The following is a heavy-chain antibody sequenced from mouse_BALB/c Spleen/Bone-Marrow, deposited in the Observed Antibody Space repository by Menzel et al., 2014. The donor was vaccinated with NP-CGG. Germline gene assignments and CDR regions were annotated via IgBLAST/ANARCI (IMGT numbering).Heavy chain of an antibody. CDR3: ARHDGYRTWFAY. V-gene: IGHV5-12*02. CDR2: ISNGGGST. CDR1: GFTFSDYY. D-gene: IGHD2-3*01. J-gene: IGHJ3*01. Sequence: EVMLVESGGGLVQPGGSLKLSCATSGFTFSDYYMYWVRQTPEKRLEWVAYISNGGGSTYYPDTVKGRFTISRDNSKNTLYLQMSRLKSEDTAMYYCARHDGYRTWFAYWGQATPAKVSA.